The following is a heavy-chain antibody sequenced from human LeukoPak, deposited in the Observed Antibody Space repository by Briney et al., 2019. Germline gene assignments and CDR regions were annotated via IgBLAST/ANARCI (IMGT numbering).Heavy chain of an antibody. CDR2: ISSSGSTI. D-gene: IGHD2-21*02. CDR3: ARAVYCGGDCYPD. J-gene: IGHJ4*02. CDR1: GFTFSSYE. Sequence: GGSLRLSCAASGFTFSSYEMNWVRQAPGKGLEWVSYISSSGSTIYYADSVKGRFTISRDNAKNSLYLQMNSLRAEDTAVYYCARAVYCGGDCYPDWGQGTLVTVSS. V-gene: IGHV3-48*03.